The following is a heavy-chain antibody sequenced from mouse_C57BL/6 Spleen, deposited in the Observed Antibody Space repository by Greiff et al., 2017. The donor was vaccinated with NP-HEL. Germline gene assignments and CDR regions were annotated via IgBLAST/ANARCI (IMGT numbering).Heavy chain of an antibody. CDR1: GYAFSSYW. CDR2: IYPGDGDT. V-gene: IGHV1-80*01. J-gene: IGHJ2*01. D-gene: IGHD1-1*01. Sequence: VQLQQSGAELVKPGASVKISCKASGYAFSSYWMNWVKQRPGKGLEWIGQIYPGDGDTNYNGKFKGKATLTADKSSSTAYMQLSSLTSEDSAVYFCAREMGSSSPYFDYWGQGTTLTVSS. CDR3: AREMGSSSPYFDY.